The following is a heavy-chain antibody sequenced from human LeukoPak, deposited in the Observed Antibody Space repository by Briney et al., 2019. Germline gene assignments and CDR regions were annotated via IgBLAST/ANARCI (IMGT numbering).Heavy chain of an antibody. Sequence: GGSRRLACAASGFTFSNYGMHWVRQAPGKGLEWVSSISSSSSYIYYADSVKGRFTISRDNAKNSLYLQMNSLRAEDTAVYYCARSVVVAAIPRWFDPWGQGALFTVSS. D-gene: IGHD2-15*01. V-gene: IGHV3-21*01. J-gene: IGHJ5*02. CDR1: GFTFSNYG. CDR3: ARSVVVAAIPRWFDP. CDR2: ISSSSSYI.